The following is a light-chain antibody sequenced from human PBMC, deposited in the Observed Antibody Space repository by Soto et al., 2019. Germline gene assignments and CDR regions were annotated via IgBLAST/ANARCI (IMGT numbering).Light chain of an antibody. CDR2: TLS. J-gene: IGKJ4*01. Sequence: MVMTQTPVDRPVTPGATASSSCRYSQNLFDSDDGTTYLDWYLQKPGQSPQLLIYTLSYRASGVPGRFSGSGSGTDFTLKISRVEAEDVGVYYCMQRKEFPVTFGGGTKVDIK. V-gene: IGKV2-40*01. CDR3: MQRKEFPVT. CDR1: QNLFDSDDGTTY.